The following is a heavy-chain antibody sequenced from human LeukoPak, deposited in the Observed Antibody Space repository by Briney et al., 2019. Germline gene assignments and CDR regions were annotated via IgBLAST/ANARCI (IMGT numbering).Heavy chain of an antibody. CDR1: GFXFSSYW. V-gene: IGHV3-74*01. J-gene: IGHJ4*02. Sequence: GGSLRLSCAASGFXFSSYWIHWVRQAPGKGLVWVSRINSDGSSTSYADSVKGRFTISRDNAKNTLYLQMNSLRAEDTAVYYCASDGYSSGWYGNYWGQGTLVTVSS. D-gene: IGHD6-19*01. CDR3: ASDGYSSGWYGNY. CDR2: INSDGSST.